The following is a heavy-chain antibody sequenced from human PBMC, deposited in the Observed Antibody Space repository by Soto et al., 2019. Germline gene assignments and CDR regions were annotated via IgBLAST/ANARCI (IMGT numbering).Heavy chain of an antibody. J-gene: IGHJ6*02. CDR3: VRDERDYYYGPDV. D-gene: IGHD6-25*01. CDR1: SGSVTSYY. CDR2: IYADGGT. Sequence: KPSDTLSLTCSISSGSVTSYYWSWIRQPAGKGLEWIGRIYADGGTTYTHSLKRRVAMSVASSKTQFSLKLSSVTAADTAVYYCVRDERDYYYGPDVWGRGTTVTVSS. V-gene: IGHV4-4*07.